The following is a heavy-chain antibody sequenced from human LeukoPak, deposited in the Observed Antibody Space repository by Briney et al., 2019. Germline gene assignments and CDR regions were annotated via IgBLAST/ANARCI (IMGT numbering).Heavy chain of an antibody. J-gene: IGHJ4*02. D-gene: IGHD3-22*01. V-gene: IGHV3-30*18. CDR2: ISYDGSNK. CDR3: AKISVITPRTPLLTRYYFDY. Sequence: EGSLRLSCAASGFTFSSYGMHWVRQAPGKGLEWVAVISYDGSNKYYADSVKGRFTISRDNSKNTLYLQMNSLRAEDTAVYYCAKISVITPRTPLLTRYYFDYWGQGTLVTVSS. CDR1: GFTFSSYG.